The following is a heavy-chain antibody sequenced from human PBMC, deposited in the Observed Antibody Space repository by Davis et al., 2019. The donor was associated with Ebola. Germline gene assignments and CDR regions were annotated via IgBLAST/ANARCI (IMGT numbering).Heavy chain of an antibody. D-gene: IGHD2-21*02. Sequence: GESLKISCAASGFTFSSYAMHWVRQAPGKGLEWVAVISYDESNKYYADSVKGRFNISRDNSKNTLYLQMNSLRAEDTAVYYCARASLVVTAIQPSNYWGQGTLVTVSS. CDR3: ARASLVVTAIQPSNY. J-gene: IGHJ4*02. CDR1: GFTFSSYA. CDR2: ISYDESNK. V-gene: IGHV3-30-3*01.